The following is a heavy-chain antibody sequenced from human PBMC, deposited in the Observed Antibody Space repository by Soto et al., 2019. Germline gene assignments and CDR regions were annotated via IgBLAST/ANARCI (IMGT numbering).Heavy chain of an antibody. V-gene: IGHV3-66*04. J-gene: IGHJ6*03. CDR1: GFTVSSNY. Sequence: GGSLRLSCAASGFTVSSNYMSWVRQAPGKGLEWVSVIYSGGSTYYADSVKGRFTISRDNSKNTLYLQMNSLRAEDTAVYYCARLRGYYYYYYMDVWGKGTTVTVSS. CDR3: ARLRGYYYYYYMDV. CDR2: IYSGGST. D-gene: IGHD3-10*01.